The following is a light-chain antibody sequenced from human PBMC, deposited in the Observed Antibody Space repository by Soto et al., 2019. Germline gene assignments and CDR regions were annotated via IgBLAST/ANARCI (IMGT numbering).Light chain of an antibody. CDR1: SRDVGGYNY. CDR2: EVS. J-gene: IGLJ3*02. CDR3: SSYTSSSTPEV. V-gene: IGLV2-14*01. Sequence: QSALTQPASVSGSPGQSITISCTGTSRDVGGYNYVSWYQQHPGKAPKLMIYEVSNRPSGVSNRFSGSKSGNTASLTISGLQAEDEADYYCSSYTSSSTPEVFGGGTQLTVL.